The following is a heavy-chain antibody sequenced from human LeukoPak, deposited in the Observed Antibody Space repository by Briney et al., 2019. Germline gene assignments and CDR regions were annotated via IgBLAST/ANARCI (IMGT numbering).Heavy chain of an antibody. Sequence: PSETLSLTCTVSGGSISSYYWSWIRQPPGKGLEWIGYIYYSGSTNYNPSLKSRVTISVDTSKNQFSLKMRSVTAADTAVYYCARKYYDILTGYTAMDVWGQGTTVTVSS. CDR2: IYYSGST. CDR1: GGSISSYY. V-gene: IGHV4-59*01. J-gene: IGHJ6*02. CDR3: ARKYYDILTGYTAMDV. D-gene: IGHD3-9*01.